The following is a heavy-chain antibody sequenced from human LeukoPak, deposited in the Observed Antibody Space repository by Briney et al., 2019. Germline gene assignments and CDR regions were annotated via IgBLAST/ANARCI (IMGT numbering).Heavy chain of an antibody. D-gene: IGHD3-10*01. CDR3: ARSTSWFGESYNWFDP. CDR1: GGPISRSSYH. V-gene: IGHV4-39*06. CDR2: SHYSGST. J-gene: IGHJ5*02. Sequence: SETLSLTCTVSGGPISRSSYHWRWIRQPPGKGLEWNGSSHYSGSTYYNPSLKSRVTISVDTSKNQFALKLSSVTAADTAVYYCARSTSWFGESYNWFDPWGQGTLVTVSS.